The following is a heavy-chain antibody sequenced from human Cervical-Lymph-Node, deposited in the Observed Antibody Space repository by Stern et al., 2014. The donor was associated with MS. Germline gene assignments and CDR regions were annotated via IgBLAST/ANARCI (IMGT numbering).Heavy chain of an antibody. V-gene: IGHV3-33*01. CDR1: GFTFSSYG. D-gene: IGHD1-26*01. CDR2: IWYDGSNK. J-gene: IGHJ4*02. CDR3: ARDQSFHFDY. Sequence: VQLVESGGGVVQPGRSLRLSCAASGFTFSSYGMHWVRQAPGTGLEWVAVIWYDGSNKYYADSGKGRFTISRDNSKNTLYLQMNSLRAEDTAIYYCARDQSFHFDYWGQGTLVTVSS.